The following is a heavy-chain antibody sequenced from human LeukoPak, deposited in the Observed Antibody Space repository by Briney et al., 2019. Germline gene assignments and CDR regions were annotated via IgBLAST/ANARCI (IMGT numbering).Heavy chain of an antibody. D-gene: IGHD3-22*01. CDR1: GYTFTCYD. CDR2: MNPNSGNT. V-gene: IGHV1-8*01. J-gene: IGHJ4*02. CDR3: ARGSFYDTTGKDY. Sequence: ASVKVSCKASGYTFTCYDINWVRQATGQGLEWMGWMNPNSGNTGYVQKLQGRVTMTRNTSISTDYMELSSLRSEDTAVYYCARGSFYDTTGKDYWGQGTLGTVSS.